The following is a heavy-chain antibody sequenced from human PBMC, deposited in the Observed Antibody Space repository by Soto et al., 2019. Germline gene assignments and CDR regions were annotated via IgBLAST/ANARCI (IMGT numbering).Heavy chain of an antibody. J-gene: IGHJ5*02. Sequence: EVQVVESGGGLEKPGRSLRLSCAASGFTFDDYAMHWVRQVPGKGLEWVSGINWSGGSIDYADSVKGRFTISRDNAKNSLYLQMNRLRVEHTAMYYCARGPRTTVTTFGLWFVNWGQGTMVTVSS. CDR2: INWSGGSI. CDR1: GFTFDDYA. V-gene: IGHV3-9*01. CDR3: ARGPRTTVTTFGLWFVN. D-gene: IGHD4-17*01.